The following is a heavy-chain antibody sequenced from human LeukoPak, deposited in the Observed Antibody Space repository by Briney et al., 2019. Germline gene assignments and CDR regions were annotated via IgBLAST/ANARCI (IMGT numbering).Heavy chain of an antibody. CDR1: GYTFTSYD. D-gene: IGHD4-17*01. Sequence: ASVKVSCKASGYTFTSYDINWVRQATGQGLEWMGWMNPNSGNTGYAQKFQGRVTMTRNTSISTAYMELSSLRSEDTAVYYCARRRPPYGDYGANRRWFDPWGQGTLVTVSS. CDR2: MNPNSGNT. CDR3: ARRRPPYGDYGANRRWFDP. V-gene: IGHV1-8*01. J-gene: IGHJ5*02.